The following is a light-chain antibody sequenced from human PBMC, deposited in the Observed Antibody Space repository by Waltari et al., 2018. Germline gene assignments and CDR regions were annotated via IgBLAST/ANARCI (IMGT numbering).Light chain of an antibody. CDR1: QSLLYSNGYNY. V-gene: IGKV2-28*01. CDR2: LGS. CDR3: MQALETPFT. J-gene: IGKJ3*01. Sequence: DIVMTQSPLSLPVTPGEPAAIPCKSSQSLLYSNGYNYLDWYLQKPGQSPQLLIYLGSNRASGVPDRFSGSGSGTDFTLKISRVEAEDVGVYYCMQALETPFTFGPGTKVDIK.